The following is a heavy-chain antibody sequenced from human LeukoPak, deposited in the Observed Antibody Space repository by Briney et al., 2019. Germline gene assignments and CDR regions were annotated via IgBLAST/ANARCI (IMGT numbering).Heavy chain of an antibody. Sequence: SETLSLTCAVSGGSITSNNWWSWVRQPPGKGLEWIGEIYHSGSTNYNPSLKSRVTISVDKSDNQLSLRLNSVTPDDTAVYYCAREFCSGGICSPNDPFDSWGQGTLVTVSS. CDR3: AREFCSGGICSPNDPFDS. CDR1: GGSITSNNW. J-gene: IGHJ5*01. CDR2: IYHSGST. D-gene: IGHD2-15*01. V-gene: IGHV4-4*02.